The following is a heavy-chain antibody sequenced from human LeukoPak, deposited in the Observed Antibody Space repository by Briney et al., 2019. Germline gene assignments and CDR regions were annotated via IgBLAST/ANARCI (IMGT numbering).Heavy chain of an antibody. CDR2: INPNSGDT. CDR3: ATGSDYLFSYYYYMDV. D-gene: IGHD4-17*01. CDR1: GYTFTGYY. Sequence: ASVKVSCKTSGYTFTGYYIHWVRQAPGQGLEWMGWINPNSGDTNYAQKFQGRVTMTEDTSTDTAYMELSSLRSEDTAVYYCATGSDYLFSYYYYMDVWGKGTTVTVSS. V-gene: IGHV1-2*02. J-gene: IGHJ6*03.